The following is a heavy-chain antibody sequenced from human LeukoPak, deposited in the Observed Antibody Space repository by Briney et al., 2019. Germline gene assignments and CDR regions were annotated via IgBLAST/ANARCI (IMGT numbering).Heavy chain of an antibody. Sequence: PGGSLRLSCAASGFTFSNYAMSWVRQAPGKGLEWVSAISGSGGSTYYADSVKGRFTISRDNSKNTLYLQMNSLRAEDTAVYYCAKGPPAAMVSGYFQHWGQGTLVTVSS. CDR2: ISGSGGST. CDR1: GFTFSNYA. J-gene: IGHJ1*01. CDR3: AKGPPAAMVSGYFQH. D-gene: IGHD5-18*01. V-gene: IGHV3-23*01.